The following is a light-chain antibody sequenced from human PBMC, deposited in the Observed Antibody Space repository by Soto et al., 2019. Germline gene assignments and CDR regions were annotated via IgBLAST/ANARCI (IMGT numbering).Light chain of an antibody. CDR2: EVT. Sequence: QSALTQPASVSGSPGQSITISCTGSSSDVGAYNYVSWYQQHPGRAPKLLIYEVTHRPSGVSGRFSGSKSGNTASLSISGRQAEDEAAYDCSSYASTSPVLFGGGTKRTVL. CDR3: SSYASTSPVL. J-gene: IGLJ2*01. CDR1: SSDVGAYNY. V-gene: IGLV2-14*01.